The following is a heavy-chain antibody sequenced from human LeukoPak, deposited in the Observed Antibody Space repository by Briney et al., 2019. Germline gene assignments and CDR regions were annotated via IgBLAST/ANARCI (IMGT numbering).Heavy chain of an antibody. V-gene: IGHV4-34*01. D-gene: IGHD1-26*01. CDR3: ARGGTGHIDY. J-gene: IGHJ4*02. CDR2: INHSGGT. Sequence: SETLSPTCAVYGGSFSDYYWSWIRQPPGKGLEWIGEINHSGGTNYNPSLKSRVNLSVDTSKNQFSLKQNSMTAADTAVYYCARGGTGHIDYWGQGTLVTVSS. CDR1: GGSFSDYY.